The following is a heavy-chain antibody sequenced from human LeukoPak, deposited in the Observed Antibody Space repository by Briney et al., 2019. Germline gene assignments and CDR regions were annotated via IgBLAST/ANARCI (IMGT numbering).Heavy chain of an antibody. Sequence: SETLSLTCAVYGRSFSGYYWSWIRQPPGKGLEWIREINHSGSTNYNPSLKSRVTISVDTSKNQFSLKLSSVTAADTAVYYCGRGRAPWSGKYPLIGMDVWGQGTTVTVSS. J-gene: IGHJ6*02. CDR2: INHSGST. V-gene: IGHV4-34*01. CDR3: GRGRAPWSGKYPLIGMDV. D-gene: IGHD3-3*01. CDR1: GRSFSGYY.